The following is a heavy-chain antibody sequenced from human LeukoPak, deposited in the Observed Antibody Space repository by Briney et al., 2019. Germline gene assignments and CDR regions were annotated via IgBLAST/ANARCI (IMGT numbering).Heavy chain of an antibody. CDR2: IIPIFGTA. V-gene: IGHV1-69*13. CDR1: GGTFSSYA. J-gene: IGHJ4*02. Sequence: VASVKVSCKASGGTFSSYAISWVRQAPGQGLEWMGGIIPIFGTANYAQKFQGRVTITADESTSTAYMELSSLRSEDTAVYYCARDRPGGTDYWGQGTLVTVSS. CDR3: ARDRPGGTDY. D-gene: IGHD2-15*01.